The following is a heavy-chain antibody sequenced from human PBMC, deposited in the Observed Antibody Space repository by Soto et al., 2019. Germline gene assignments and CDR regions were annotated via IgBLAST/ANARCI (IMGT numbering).Heavy chain of an antibody. CDR1: GGTFSSYA. J-gene: IGHJ4*02. CDR2: IIPIFGTA. V-gene: IGHV1-69*12. Sequence: QVQLVQSGAEVKKPGSSVKVSCKASGGTFSSYAFSWVRQAPGQGLEWMGGIIPIFGTANYAQKFQGRVTISADESTSTYYMELSSLRSEDTAVYYCARVRVRFLEWLGSEGWGQGTLVTVSS. D-gene: IGHD3-3*01. CDR3: ARVRVRFLEWLGSEG.